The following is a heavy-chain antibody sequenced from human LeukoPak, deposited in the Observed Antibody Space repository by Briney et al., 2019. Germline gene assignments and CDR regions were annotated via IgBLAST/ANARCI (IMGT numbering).Heavy chain of an antibody. J-gene: IGHJ4*02. CDR2: IIPIFGTA. CDR3: AREPLGVVPAAIHY. Sequence: SVKVSCKASGGTFSSYAISWVRQAPGQGLEWMGRIIPIFGTANYAQKLQGRVTITTDESTSTAYMELSSLRSEDTAVYYCAREPLGVVPAAIHYWGQGTLVTVSS. CDR1: GGTFSSYA. V-gene: IGHV1-69*05. D-gene: IGHD2-2*01.